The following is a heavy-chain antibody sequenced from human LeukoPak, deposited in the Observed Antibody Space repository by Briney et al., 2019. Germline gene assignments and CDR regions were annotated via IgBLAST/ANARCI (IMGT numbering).Heavy chain of an antibody. J-gene: IGHJ4*02. D-gene: IGHD3-10*01. CDR2: IKSKIDGGTP. V-gene: IGHV3-15*01. Sequence: GGSLRLSCGASGFTFSNVWMNWVRQAPGKGLEWVGRIKSKIDGGTPHYAAPVKDRFTISRDDSKNTLYLQMNSLKTDDTAVYYCTTETYYYGSGSPYFDYWGQGALVTVSS. CDR3: TTETYYYGSGSPYFDY. CDR1: GFTFSNVW.